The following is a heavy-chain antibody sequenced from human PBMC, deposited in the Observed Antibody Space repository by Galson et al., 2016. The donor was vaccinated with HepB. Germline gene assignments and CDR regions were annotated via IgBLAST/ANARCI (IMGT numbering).Heavy chain of an antibody. Sequence: QSGAEVKKPGESLKISCKGSGYIFTTYWVVWVRQMPGQGLEWMGIIYPGDSTTRYSPSFQGQVTISADKSINTAYLQWNTLKASDTAMYYCARQTDGSGWYYLYWGQGTLVTVSS. CDR1: GYIFTTYW. CDR3: ARQTDGSGWYYLY. CDR2: IYPGDSTT. J-gene: IGHJ4*02. D-gene: IGHD6-19*01. V-gene: IGHV5-51*01.